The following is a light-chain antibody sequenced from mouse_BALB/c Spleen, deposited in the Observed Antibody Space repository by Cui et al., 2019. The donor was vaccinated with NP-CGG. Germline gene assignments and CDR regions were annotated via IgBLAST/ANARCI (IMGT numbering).Light chain of an antibody. J-gene: IGLJ1*01. CDR2: GTN. V-gene: IGLV1*01. CDR1: TGAFTTSNY. CDR3: ALWYSNHWV. Sequence: QAFVTQEFALTTSPGETVTLTCRSSTGAFTTSNYANWVQEKPDHLFTGLIGGTNNRAPGVPARFSGSLIGDKAALTITGAQTEDEAIYFCALWYSNHWVFGGGTKLTVL.